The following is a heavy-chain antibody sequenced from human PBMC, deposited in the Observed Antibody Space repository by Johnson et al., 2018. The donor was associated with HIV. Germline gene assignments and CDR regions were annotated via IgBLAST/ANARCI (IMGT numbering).Heavy chain of an antibody. V-gene: IGHV3-66*01. CDR2: FYSGGSA. CDR1: GFSVNSNY. D-gene: IGHD1-26*01. Sequence: VRLVESGGGLVQPGGSLRLSCAASGFSVNSNYMSWVRQAPGRGLEWVSVFYSGGSAFYADSVKGRFTISRDNSKNTLYLQMNSLRAEDTGVYYCVKDRGSPGIPAAFEIWGQGTRVTVSS. J-gene: IGHJ3*02. CDR3: VKDRGSPGIPAAFEI.